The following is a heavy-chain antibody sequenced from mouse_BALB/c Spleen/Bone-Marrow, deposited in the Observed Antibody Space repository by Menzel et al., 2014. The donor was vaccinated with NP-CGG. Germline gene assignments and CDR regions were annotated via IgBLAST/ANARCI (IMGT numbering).Heavy chain of an antibody. D-gene: IGHD1-1*01. CDR1: SYTFTDYA. CDR3: ARGLLLLDY. V-gene: IGHV1-67*01. Sequence: QVQLQQPGPELVRPGVSVKISCKGSSYTFTDYAMHWVKQSRAKSLEWIGVISTYYGNTNYNQKFKGKATMTVDKSSSTAYMELARLTSEDSAVYYCARGLLLLDYWGQGTSVTVSS. CDR2: ISTYYGNT. J-gene: IGHJ4*01.